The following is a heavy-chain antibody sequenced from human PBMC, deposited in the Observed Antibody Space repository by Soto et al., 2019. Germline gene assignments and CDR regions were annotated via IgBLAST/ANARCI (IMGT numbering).Heavy chain of an antibody. D-gene: IGHD1-7*01. V-gene: IGHV1-69*01. CDR3: ARGRPDQQLALSYYYYYGIDV. Sequence: QVQLVQSGAEVKKPGSSVKVSCKAPGGTFSTYGIIWVRQAPGHGPEWLGGIIPVFDTTNYAQKFQGRVTITADASTTTSYMELSRLTTDDTAVYYCARGRPDQQLALSYYYYYGIDVWGHGNTVIVSS. J-gene: IGHJ6*02. CDR1: GGTFSTYG. CDR2: IIPVFDTT.